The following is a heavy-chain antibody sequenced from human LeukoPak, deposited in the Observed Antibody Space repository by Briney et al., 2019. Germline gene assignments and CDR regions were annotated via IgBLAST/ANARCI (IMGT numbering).Heavy chain of an antibody. CDR1: GGSISSYY. CDR3: ARNHYDIFDY. J-gene: IGHJ4*02. V-gene: IGHV4-59*01. Sequence: SETLSLTCTVSGGSISSYYWSWIRQPPGQGLEWIGYIYYSGSTNYNPSLKSRVTISVDTSKDQFSLKLSSVTAADTALYYCARNHYDIFDYWGQGTLVTVSS. CDR2: IYYSGST. D-gene: IGHD3-9*01.